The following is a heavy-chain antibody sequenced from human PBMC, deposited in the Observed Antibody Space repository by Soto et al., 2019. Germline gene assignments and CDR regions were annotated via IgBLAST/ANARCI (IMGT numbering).Heavy chain of an antibody. CDR1: GASISAYS. Sequence: SATLSLTCTVSGASISAYSWSWVRQPPGKGLEWIGYIYYSGSTNYNPSLKSRVTISVDTSKNQFSLKLSSVTAADTAVYYCAAVVVVAATPNDAFDIWGQGTMVTVSS. J-gene: IGHJ3*02. CDR2: IYYSGST. V-gene: IGHV4-59*08. D-gene: IGHD2-15*01. CDR3: AAVVVVAATPNDAFDI.